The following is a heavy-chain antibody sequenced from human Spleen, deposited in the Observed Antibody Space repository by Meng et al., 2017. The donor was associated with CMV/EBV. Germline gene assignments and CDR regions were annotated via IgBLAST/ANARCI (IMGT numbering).Heavy chain of an antibody. Sequence: GESLKISCAASGFAFDNYDMSWVRQAPGKGLEWVSLISASAGTTYYADSVKGRFTISRDNAKNSLYLQMNSLRAGDTAVYYCARGISGSYYYFDYWGQGTLVTVSS. CDR1: GFAFDNYD. D-gene: IGHD1-26*01. J-gene: IGHJ4*02. V-gene: IGHV3-23*03. CDR2: ISASAGTT. CDR3: ARGISGSYYYFDY.